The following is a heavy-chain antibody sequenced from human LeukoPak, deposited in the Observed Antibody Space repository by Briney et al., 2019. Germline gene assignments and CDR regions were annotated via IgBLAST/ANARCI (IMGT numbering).Heavy chain of an antibody. J-gene: IGHJ2*01. CDR3: ARDRGSGSYYNGYWYFDL. D-gene: IGHD3-10*01. CDR2: FYYSGST. V-gene: IGHV4-31*03. CDR1: GGSISSGGYY. Sequence: SETLSLTCTVSGGSISSGGYYWSWIRQHPGKGLEWIGYFYYSGSTYYNPSLKSRVTVSVDTSKNQFSLKLSSVTAADTAVYYCARDRGSGSYYNGYWYFDLWGRGTLVTVSS.